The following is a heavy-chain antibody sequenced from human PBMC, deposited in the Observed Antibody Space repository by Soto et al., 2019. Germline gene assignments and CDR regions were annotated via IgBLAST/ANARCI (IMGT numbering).Heavy chain of an antibody. CDR1: GDSVSSNSAA. D-gene: IGHD2-2*02. CDR2: TYYRSKWYN. CDR3: ARDRIVVVPAAIRYYYYYGMDV. V-gene: IGHV6-1*01. J-gene: IGHJ6*02. Sequence: SQTLSLTCAISGDSVSSNSAAWNWIRQSPSRGLEWLGRTYYRSKWYNDYAVSVKSRITINPDTSKNQFSLQLNSVTPEDTAVYYCARDRIVVVPAAIRYYYYYGMDVWGQGTTVTVYS.